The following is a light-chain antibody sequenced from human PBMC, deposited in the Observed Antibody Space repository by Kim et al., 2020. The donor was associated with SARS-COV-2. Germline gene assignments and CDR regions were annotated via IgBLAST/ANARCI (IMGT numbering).Light chain of an antibody. CDR2: AAS. CDR1: QDITNR. J-gene: IGKJ4*01. CDR3: QHYNSYPLT. Sequence: AFVGNRVTITCRASQDITNRLAWFQQKPGEAPKSLIYAASNLQSGVPSRFSGSGSETDFTLTISSLQPEDVATYYCQHYNSYPLTFGGGTKVDIK. V-gene: IGKV1-16*01.